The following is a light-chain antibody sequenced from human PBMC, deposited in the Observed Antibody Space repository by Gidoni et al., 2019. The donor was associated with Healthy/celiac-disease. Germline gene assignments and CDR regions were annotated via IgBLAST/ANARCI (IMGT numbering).Light chain of an antibody. CDR3: QAWDSSTVV. CDR1: KLGDKY. CDR2: QDR. V-gene: IGLV3-1*01. J-gene: IGLJ2*01. Sequence: SYELTQPPSVSVSPGQTASITCSGDKLGDKYACWYQQKPGQSPVLVIYQDRKRPSWIPERFSRSNSWNTATLTISGTQAMDEADYYCQAWDSSTVVFGGGTKLTVL.